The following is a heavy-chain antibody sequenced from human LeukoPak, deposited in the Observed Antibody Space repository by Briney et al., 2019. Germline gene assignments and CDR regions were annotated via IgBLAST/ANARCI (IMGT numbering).Heavy chain of an antibody. CDR3: ARGEPDSRSSHDY. D-gene: IGHD6-6*01. V-gene: IGHV3-7*01. CDR1: GFTFSSYW. Sequence: GGSLRLSCAASGFTFSSYWMSWVRQAPGKGLEWVANIKHGGSEKYYVDSVKGRFTISRDNAKNSLYLQMNSPRAEDTAVYYCARGEPDSRSSHDYWGQGTLVTVSS. CDR2: IKHGGSEK. J-gene: IGHJ4*02.